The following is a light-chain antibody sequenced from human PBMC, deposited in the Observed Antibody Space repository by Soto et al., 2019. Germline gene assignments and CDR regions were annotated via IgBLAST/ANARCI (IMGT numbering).Light chain of an antibody. CDR2: GAS. V-gene: IGKV3-20*01. J-gene: IGKJ4*01. CDR3: HQYGISP. CDR1: QSISSTY. Sequence: IVLTHSPGALSLSPVERATLSFRASQSISSTYLAWYQQKPGQAPRLLIYGASSRATGIPDRFSGSGSGTEFSLTISRLEPEDFAVYYCHQYGISPFGGGTKVDIK.